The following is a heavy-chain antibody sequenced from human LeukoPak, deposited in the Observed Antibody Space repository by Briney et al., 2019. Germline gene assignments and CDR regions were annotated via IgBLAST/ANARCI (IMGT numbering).Heavy chain of an antibody. D-gene: IGHD2-15*01. CDR2: ISGSGGST. CDR3: ARENYCSGGSCFNFDY. Sequence: GGSLRLSCAASGFTFSSYAMSWVRQAPGKGLEWVSAISGSGGSTYYADSVKGRFTISRDNSKNTLYLQMNSLRAEDTAVYYCARENYCSGGSCFNFDYWGQGTLVTVSS. V-gene: IGHV3-23*01. J-gene: IGHJ4*02. CDR1: GFTFSSYA.